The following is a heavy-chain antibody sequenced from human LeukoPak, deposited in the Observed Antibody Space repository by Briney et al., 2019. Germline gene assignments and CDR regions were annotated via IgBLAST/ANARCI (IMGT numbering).Heavy chain of an antibody. V-gene: IGHV4-4*07. CDR3: ARTGRYGDMAAD. J-gene: IGHJ4*02. CDR2: IYSSGST. CDR1: GGSMFNDY. Sequence: SETLSLTCTVSGGSMFNDYWSWIRQPAGKGLEWIGRIYSSGSTHCNPSLKSRVTMSMDMSKNQFSLMLNSVTAADTAVYYCARTGRYGDMAADWGQGTLVTVSS. D-gene: IGHD4-17*01.